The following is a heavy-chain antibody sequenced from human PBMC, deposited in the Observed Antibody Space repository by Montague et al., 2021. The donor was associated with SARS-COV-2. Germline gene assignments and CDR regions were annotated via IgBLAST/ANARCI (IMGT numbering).Heavy chain of an antibody. D-gene: IGHD3-3*01. CDR3: ARGVGITIIGDLSLEGDYYYRMAV. Sequence: SLRLSCAASGFTFRSHWMHWVRQVPEKGLVWVSRIDNDGSSTNYVDSVTGRFTISRDNAKNTLDLQMNSLRDEDTAVYYCARGVGITIIGDLSLEGDYYYRMAVWGQGTAVTVSS. V-gene: IGHV3-74*01. CDR2: IDNDGSST. J-gene: IGHJ6*02. CDR1: GFTFRSHW.